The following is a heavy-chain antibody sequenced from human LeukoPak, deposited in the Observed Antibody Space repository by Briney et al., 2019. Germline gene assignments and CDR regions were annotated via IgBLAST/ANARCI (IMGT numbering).Heavy chain of an antibody. Sequence: SETLSLTCTVSGASISSTTYYWGWIRQPPGKGLEWIGNIFYSGNTYYNPSLKSRVTISVDTSNNQFSLRLISVTAADTAAYYCARVYRYNGLNYYFDYWGQGTLVSVSS. V-gene: IGHV4-39*01. CDR2: IFYSGNT. J-gene: IGHJ4*02. CDR1: GASISSTTYY. CDR3: ARVYRYNGLNYYFDY. D-gene: IGHD5-12*01.